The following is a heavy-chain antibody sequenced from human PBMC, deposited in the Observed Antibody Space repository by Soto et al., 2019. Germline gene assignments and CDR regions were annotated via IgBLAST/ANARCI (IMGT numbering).Heavy chain of an antibody. CDR1: GFTFSSYA. Sequence: PGGSLRLSCAASGFTFSSYAMHWVRQAPGKGLEWVAVISYDGSNKYYADSVKGRFTISRDNSKTTLYLQMNSLRAEDTAVYYCAREWRGYCSSTSCSIPGFWGQGTLVTVSS. CDR2: ISYDGSNK. CDR3: AREWRGYCSSTSCSIPGF. V-gene: IGHV3-30-3*01. D-gene: IGHD2-2*01. J-gene: IGHJ4*02.